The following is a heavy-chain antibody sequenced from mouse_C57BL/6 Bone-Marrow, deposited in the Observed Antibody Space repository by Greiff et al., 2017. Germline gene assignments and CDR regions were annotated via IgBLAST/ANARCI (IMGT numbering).Heavy chain of an antibody. J-gene: IGHJ1*03. D-gene: IGHD1-1*01. CDR2: IYPGDGDT. CDR1: GYAFSSYW. V-gene: IGHV1-80*01. Sequence: QVQLKESGAELVKPGASVKISCKASGYAFSSYWMNWVKQRPGKGLEWIGQIYPGDGDTNYNGKFKGKATLTADTSSSTAYMQLSSLTSEDSAVYFCARRGCSSYWYFDVWGTGTTVTVSS. CDR3: ARRGCSSYWYFDV.